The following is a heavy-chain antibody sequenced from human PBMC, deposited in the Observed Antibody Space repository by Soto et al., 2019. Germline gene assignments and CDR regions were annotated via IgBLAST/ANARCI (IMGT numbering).Heavy chain of an antibody. Sequence: AGSLRLACAATGFTFSNYAMNWVRQAPRKGLEWIAAISGSGGSTYYSDSVKGRFTISRDNSKDTLYLQMSSLRAEDTALYFCAKKAPRQLLPNWFDPWGQGTLVTVSS. CDR2: ISGSGGST. V-gene: IGHV3-23*01. D-gene: IGHD2-2*01. CDR3: AKKAPRQLLPNWFDP. CDR1: GFTFSNYA. J-gene: IGHJ5*02.